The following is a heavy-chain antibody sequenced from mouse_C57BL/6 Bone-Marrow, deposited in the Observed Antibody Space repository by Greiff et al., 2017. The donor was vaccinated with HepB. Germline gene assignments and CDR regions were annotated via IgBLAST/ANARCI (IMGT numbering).Heavy chain of an antibody. CDR1: GYTFTSYW. V-gene: IGHV1-52*01. D-gene: IGHD1-1*01. CDR2: IDPSDSET. Sequence: VQLQQPGAELVRPGSSVKLSCKASGYTFTSYWMHWVKQRPIQGLEWIGNIDPSDSETHYNQKFKDKATLTVDKSSSTAYMQLSSLTSEDSAVYYCARSLYYYGSSSAWFAYWGQGTLVTVSA. J-gene: IGHJ3*01. CDR3: ARSLYYYGSSSAWFAY.